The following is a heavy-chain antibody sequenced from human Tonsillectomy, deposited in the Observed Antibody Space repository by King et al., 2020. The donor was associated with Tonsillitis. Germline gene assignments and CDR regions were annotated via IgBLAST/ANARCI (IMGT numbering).Heavy chain of an antibody. V-gene: IGHV4-4*02. J-gene: IGHJ4*02. CDR1: GGSISSNNW. CDR2: IYHSGST. Sequence: QLQESGPGLVKPSGTLSLTCAVSGGSISSNNWWSWVRQPPGKGLEWIGEIYHSGSTNYNPSLKSRVTISVDKSKNQFSLKLSSVTAADTAVYYCARLYYDILTGYNCYFDSWGQGTLVTVSS. D-gene: IGHD3-9*01. CDR3: ARLYYDILTGYNCYFDS.